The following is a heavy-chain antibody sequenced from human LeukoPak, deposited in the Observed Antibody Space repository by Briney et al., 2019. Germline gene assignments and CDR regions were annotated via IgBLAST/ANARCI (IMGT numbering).Heavy chain of an antibody. CDR3: ARDPFDILTDPYFDY. D-gene: IGHD3-9*01. V-gene: IGHV3-74*01. CDR2: INSDGSST. J-gene: IGHJ4*02. Sequence: GGSLRLSCAASGFTFNFYWMHWVRQAPGKGLLWVSRINSDGSSTSYADSVKGRFTISRVNAKNTLYLQMNSLRAEDTAVYYCARDPFDILTDPYFDYWGQGTLVTVSS. CDR1: GFTFNFYW.